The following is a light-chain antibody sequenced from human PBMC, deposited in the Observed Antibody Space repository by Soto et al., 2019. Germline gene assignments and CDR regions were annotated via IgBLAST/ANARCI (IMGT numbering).Light chain of an antibody. V-gene: IGKV3-20*01. CDR3: PQYGSSTGT. CDR1: QSVSSSY. J-gene: IGKJ1*01. Sequence: EIVLTQSPGTLSLSPGEGATLSCRASQSVSSSYLAWYQQKPGQAPRLLIYGASSRATGIPDRFSGSGSGTDFTLTISRLEHEDFAVYYCPQYGSSTGTFGQGTKVEIK. CDR2: GAS.